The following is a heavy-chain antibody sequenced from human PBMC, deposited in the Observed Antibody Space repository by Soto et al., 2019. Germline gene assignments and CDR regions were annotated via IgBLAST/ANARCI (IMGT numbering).Heavy chain of an antibody. J-gene: IGHJ4*02. CDR2: IYWDDDK. Sequence: QITLKESGPTLVKPTQTLTLTCTFSGFSLSTRGVGVGWIRQPPGKALEWLAVIYWDDDKRYSPSLQSRLTITKDTSKNQVVLTMTNMDPVDTATYYCARKNYGDCPTDYWGQGTLVTVSS. CDR1: GFSLSTRGVG. V-gene: IGHV2-5*02. CDR3: ARKNYGDCPTDY. D-gene: IGHD2-21*02.